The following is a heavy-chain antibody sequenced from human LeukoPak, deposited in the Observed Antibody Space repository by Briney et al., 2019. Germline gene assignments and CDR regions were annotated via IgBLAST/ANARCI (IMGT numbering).Heavy chain of an antibody. CDR3: ARDGKQQLGFDY. Sequence: ASVKVSCKASGYTFTSYGISWVRQAPGQGLEWMGWISAYNGKTNHAQNFQGRVTMTTDTSTSTAYMELRSLRSDDTAVYYCARDGKQQLGFDYWGKGTLVTVS. J-gene: IGHJ4*02. CDR1: GYTFTSYG. CDR2: ISAYNGKT. V-gene: IGHV1-18*01. D-gene: IGHD6-13*01.